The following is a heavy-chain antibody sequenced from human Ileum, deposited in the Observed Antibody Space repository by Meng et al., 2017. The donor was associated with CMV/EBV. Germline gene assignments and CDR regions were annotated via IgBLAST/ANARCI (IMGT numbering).Heavy chain of an antibody. V-gene: IGHV3-23*03. Sequence: GGSLRLSCAASGFTFSSYAMSWVRQAPGKGLEWVSVIYSGGTNTYYAESVKGRFTISRDNSKNSLYLQMNSLRAEDTAVYYCAKAAYCGADCPSPPWYFAYWGQGTLVTVSS. CDR3: AKAAYCGADCPSPPWYFAY. CDR2: IYSGGTNT. CDR1: GFTFSSYA. J-gene: IGHJ4*02. D-gene: IGHD2-21*01.